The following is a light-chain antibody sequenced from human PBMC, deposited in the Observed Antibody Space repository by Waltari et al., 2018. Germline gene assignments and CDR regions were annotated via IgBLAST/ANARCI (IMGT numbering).Light chain of an antibody. CDR1: KSVLYSSNNKNY. CDR2: WAS. Sequence: DIVMPQSPESLAVSLGERATIKCKSSKSVLYSSNNKNYLAWYQQKPGQPPKLLIYWASTRESGVPDRFSGSGSGTDFTLTISSLQAEDVAVYYCQQYYSSPLTFGQGTKLEI. V-gene: IGKV4-1*01. CDR3: QQYYSSPLT. J-gene: IGKJ2*01.